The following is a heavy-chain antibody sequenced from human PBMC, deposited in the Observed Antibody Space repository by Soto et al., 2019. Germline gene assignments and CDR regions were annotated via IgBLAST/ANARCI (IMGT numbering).Heavy chain of an antibody. D-gene: IGHD3-3*01. CDR1: GGPINSRSW. J-gene: IGHJ6*02. Sequence: QVQLQESGPGLVKPSGTLSLTCVVSGGPINSRSWWSWVRQPPGKGLEWIGEMHHGGTTYYNPSLKNRIITSFDKSKNHFSLALTSVPAADTAIYYCATQTISYTWDVWGQGTSVTVSS. CDR3: ATQTISYTWDV. CDR2: MHHGGTT. V-gene: IGHV4-4*02.